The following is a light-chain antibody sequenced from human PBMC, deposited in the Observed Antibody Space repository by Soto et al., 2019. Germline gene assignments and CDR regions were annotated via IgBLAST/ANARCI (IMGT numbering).Light chain of an antibody. CDR2: WAS. Sequence: DIVMTQSPDSLAVSLGERATINCKSSQSVLYSSNNKNYLAWYQQKPGQPPKLLIYWASTRQSGVPDRISGSGSGTDSTLTISSPQAEDVAVYYCQQYYSIPPTFGQGTKVDIK. J-gene: IGKJ1*01. V-gene: IGKV4-1*01. CDR1: QSVLYSSNNKNY. CDR3: QQYYSIPPT.